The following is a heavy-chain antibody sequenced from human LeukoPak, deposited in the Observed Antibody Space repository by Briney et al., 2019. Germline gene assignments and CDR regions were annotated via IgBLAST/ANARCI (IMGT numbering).Heavy chain of an antibody. Sequence: EASVKVSCKASGYTFTGYYMHWVRQAPGQGLEWMGWINPNSGGTNYAQKFQGRVTMTRDTSISTAYMELSRLRSDDTAVYYCARAIETTVISDYWGQGTLVTVSS. D-gene: IGHD4-17*01. CDR1: GYTFTGYY. V-gene: IGHV1-2*02. CDR3: ARAIETTVISDY. J-gene: IGHJ4*02. CDR2: INPNSGGT.